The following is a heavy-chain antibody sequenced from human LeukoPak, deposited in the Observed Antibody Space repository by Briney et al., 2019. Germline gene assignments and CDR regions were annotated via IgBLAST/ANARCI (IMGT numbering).Heavy chain of an antibody. V-gene: IGHV3-23*01. CDR3: AKGRVGGTYYFDY. Sequence: PPGGSLRLSCAASGFTFSSYAMSWVRQAPGKGLEWVSAISGSGGSTYYADSVKGRFTISRDNSKNTLYLQMNSLRAGDTAVYYCAKGRVGGTYYFDYWGQGTLVTVSS. CDR2: ISGSGGST. J-gene: IGHJ4*02. CDR1: GFTFSSYA. D-gene: IGHD2-15*01.